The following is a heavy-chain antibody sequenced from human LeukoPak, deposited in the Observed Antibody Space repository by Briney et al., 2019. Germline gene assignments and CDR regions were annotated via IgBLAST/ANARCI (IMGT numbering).Heavy chain of an antibody. V-gene: IGHV4-34*01. J-gene: IGHJ4*02. CDR1: GGSFSGYY. CDR3: ARAPYYYDSSGYF. D-gene: IGHD3-22*01. Sequence: SETLSLTCAVYGGSFSGYYWSWIRQPPGKGLEWIGEINHSGSTNYNPSPKSRVTISVDASKNQFSLKLSSVTAADTAVYYCARAPYYYDSSGYFWGQGTLVTVSS. CDR2: INHSGST.